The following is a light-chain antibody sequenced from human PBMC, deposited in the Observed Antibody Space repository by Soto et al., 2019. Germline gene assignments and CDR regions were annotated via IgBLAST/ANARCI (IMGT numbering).Light chain of an antibody. CDR2: EVS. Sequence: QSALTQPASVSGSPGQSITISCTGSSSDVGGYNYVSWYQHHPGKAPKLMIYEVSYRPSGVSNRFSGSKSGNTASLTISGLQAEDDADYYCSSYTSSSTLVFGGRTKLTVL. V-gene: IGLV2-14*01. CDR1: SSDVGGYNY. J-gene: IGLJ2*01. CDR3: SSYTSSSTLV.